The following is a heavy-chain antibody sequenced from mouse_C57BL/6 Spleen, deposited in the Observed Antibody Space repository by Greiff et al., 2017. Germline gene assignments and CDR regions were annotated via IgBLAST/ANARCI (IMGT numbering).Heavy chain of an antibody. V-gene: IGHV1-42*01. Sequence: VQLKESGPELVKPGASVKISCKASGYSFTGYYMNWVKQSPEKSLEWIGEINPSTGGTTYNQKFKAKATLTVDKSSSTAYMQLKSLTSEDSAVYYCARGNWDYWGQGTTRTVSS. J-gene: IGHJ2*01. CDR1: GYSFTGYY. CDR2: INPSTGGT. D-gene: IGHD2-1*01. CDR3: ARGNWDY.